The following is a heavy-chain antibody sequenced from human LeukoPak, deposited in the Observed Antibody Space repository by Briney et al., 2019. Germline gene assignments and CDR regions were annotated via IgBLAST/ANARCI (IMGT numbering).Heavy chain of an antibody. CDR3: AKDAFSSGWELFDY. Sequence: GGSLRLSCAASGFTFSSYGMHWVRQAPGKGLEWVAVISYDGSDKYYADSVKGRFTMSRDNSKNTLYLQMNSLRAEDTAVYSCAKDAFSSGWELFDYWGQGTLVTVSS. CDR2: ISYDGSDK. J-gene: IGHJ4*02. CDR1: GFTFSSYG. D-gene: IGHD6-19*01. V-gene: IGHV3-30*18.